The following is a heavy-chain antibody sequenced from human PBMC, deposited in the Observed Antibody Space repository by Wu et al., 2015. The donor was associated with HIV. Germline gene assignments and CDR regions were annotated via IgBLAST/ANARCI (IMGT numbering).Heavy chain of an antibody. D-gene: IGHD3-16*01. V-gene: IGHV1-2*02. CDR1: GYTFTGYY. CDR2: INPNSGGT. J-gene: IGHJ4*02. CDR3: ARDREDMRYFDY. Sequence: QVQLVQSGAEVKKPGASVKVSCKASGYTFTGYYIHWVRQAPGQGLEWMAWINPNSGGTNCAQKFQGRVTMTRDTSISTAYMELSRLRSDDTALYYCARDREDMRYFDYVGPGNAGHRLL.